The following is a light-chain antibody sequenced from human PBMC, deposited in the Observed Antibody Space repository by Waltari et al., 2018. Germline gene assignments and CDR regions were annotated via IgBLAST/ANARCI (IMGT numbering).Light chain of an antibody. CDR2: EVS. CDR1: SSDVGGYNY. J-gene: IGLJ2*01. CDR3: SSYTSSSTPL. V-gene: IGLV2-14*01. Sequence: QSALTQPASVSGSPGPSITISCTGTSSDVGGYNYVSWYQQPPGKAPKLMIYEVSNRPSWVSNRFSGSKSGNTASLTISGLQAEDEADYYCSSYTSSSTPLFGGGTKLTVL.